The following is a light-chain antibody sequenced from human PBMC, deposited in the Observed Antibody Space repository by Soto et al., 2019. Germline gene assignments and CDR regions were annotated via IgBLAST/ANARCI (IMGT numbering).Light chain of an antibody. CDR3: TSSRKGPLSV. V-gene: IGLV2-14*03. Sequence: QSVLTRPAAVSWSPRQAITSCCTGITADVPRSNFVSGDQHRPGEAPILILYDVSHRPSGVSTRFSGSKAGDTASMTISGLQPEDEADYYCTSSRKGPLSVFGSGTKATV. J-gene: IGLJ1*01. CDR1: TADVPRSNF. CDR2: DVS.